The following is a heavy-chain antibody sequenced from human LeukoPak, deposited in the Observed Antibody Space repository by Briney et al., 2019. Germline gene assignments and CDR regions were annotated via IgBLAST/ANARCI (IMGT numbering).Heavy chain of an antibody. V-gene: IGHV3-48*04. Sequence: GGSLGLSCAASGFTFSSYSMNWVRQAPGKGLEWVSYVSIGSSTIYYADSVKGRFTISRDNAKNSLFLQMNSLRAEDTAVYYCAKDLEPQWEVLQRYYFDSWGQGTLVTVSS. J-gene: IGHJ4*02. D-gene: IGHD1-26*01. CDR3: AKDLEPQWEVLQRYYFDS. CDR2: VSIGSSTI. CDR1: GFTFSSYS.